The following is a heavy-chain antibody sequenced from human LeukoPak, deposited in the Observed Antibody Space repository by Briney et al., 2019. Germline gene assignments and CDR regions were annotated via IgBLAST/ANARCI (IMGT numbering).Heavy chain of an antibody. CDR2: MYHSGSA. Sequence: SGTLSLTCAVSGGSISSNNWWSWVRQPPNKGLEWIGEMYHSGSAIYNPSLKSRVTISVDKSKNQFSLKLSSVTAADTAVYYCARDYYSLKTGRVRAFDIWGQGTMVTVSS. V-gene: IGHV4-4*02. D-gene: IGHD3-10*01. J-gene: IGHJ3*02. CDR1: GGSISSNNW. CDR3: ARDYYSLKTGRVRAFDI.